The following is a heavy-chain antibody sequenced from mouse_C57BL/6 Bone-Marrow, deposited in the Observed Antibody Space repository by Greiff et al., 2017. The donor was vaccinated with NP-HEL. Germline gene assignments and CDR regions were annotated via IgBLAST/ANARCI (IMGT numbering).Heavy chain of an antibody. CDR1: GYAFSSSW. D-gene: IGHD2-1*01. J-gene: IGHJ3*01. CDR3: ARCGAFYLTY. CDR2: IYPGDGDT. Sequence: QLQQSGPELVKPGASVKISCKASGYAFSSSWMNWVKQRPGKGLEWIGRIYPGDGDTNYNGKFKGKATLTADKSSSTAYMQLSSLTSEDSAVYFCARCGAFYLTYWGQGTLVTVSA. V-gene: IGHV1-82*01.